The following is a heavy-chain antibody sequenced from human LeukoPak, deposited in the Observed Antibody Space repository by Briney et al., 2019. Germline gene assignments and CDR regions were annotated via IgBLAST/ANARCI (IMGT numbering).Heavy chain of an antibody. D-gene: IGHD5-24*01. CDR3: AKSVRDGRTSTGQDY. CDR2: ISGSGGST. J-gene: IGHJ4*02. Sequence: PGGSLRLSCAATGFTFSSYAMSWVRQAPGKGLEWVSAISGSGGSTYYADSVKGRFTISRDNSKNTLYLQMNSLRAEDTAVYYCAKSVRDGRTSTGQDYWGQGTLVTVSS. CDR1: GFTFSSYA. V-gene: IGHV3-23*01.